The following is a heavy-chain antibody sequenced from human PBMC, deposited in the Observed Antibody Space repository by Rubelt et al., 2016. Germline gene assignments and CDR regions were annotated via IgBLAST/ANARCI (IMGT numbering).Heavy chain of an antibody. V-gene: IGHV1-3*01. CDR2: INAGTGNT. CDR3: ARYYYDSSGYVYFDY. D-gene: IGHD3-22*01. Sequence: QVQLVQSGAVVKKPGASVKVSCKASGYTFTSYAMHWVRQAPGQRLEWMGWINAGTGNTKYSQKFQGRVTITRDTSASTAYMELSSLRSEDTAVYYCARYYYDSSGYVYFDYWGQGTLVTVSS. J-gene: IGHJ4*02. CDR1: GYTFTSYA.